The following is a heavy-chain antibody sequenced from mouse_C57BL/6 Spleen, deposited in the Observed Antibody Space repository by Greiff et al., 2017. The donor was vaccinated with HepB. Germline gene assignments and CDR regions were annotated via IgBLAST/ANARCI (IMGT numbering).Heavy chain of an antibody. CDR1: GYTFTSYW. D-gene: IGHD1-1*01. Sequence: QVQLQQPGAELVMPGASVKLSCKASGYTFTSYWMHWVKQRPGQGLEWIGEIDPSDSYTNYNQKFKGKSTLTVDKSSSTADMQLSSLTSEDSAVYYCARSYYGSSYDYFDYWGQGTTLTVSS. CDR2: IDPSDSYT. J-gene: IGHJ2*01. CDR3: ARSYYGSSYDYFDY. V-gene: IGHV1-69*01.